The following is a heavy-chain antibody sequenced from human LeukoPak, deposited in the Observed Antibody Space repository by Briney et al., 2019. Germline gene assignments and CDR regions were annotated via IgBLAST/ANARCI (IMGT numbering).Heavy chain of an antibody. CDR2: ISAGGGRT. CDR3: TKKGAAGAFDI. V-gene: IGHV3-23*01. CDR1: GLTFSGYA. D-gene: IGHD6-25*01. J-gene: IGHJ3*02. Sequence: GGSLRLSCAASGLTFSGYAMNWVRQAPGKGLEWVAFISAGGGRTDYADSVKGRLTISRDNSKDTLFLQMKSLRAEDTAIYYCTKKGAAGAFDIWGHGTMVTVSS.